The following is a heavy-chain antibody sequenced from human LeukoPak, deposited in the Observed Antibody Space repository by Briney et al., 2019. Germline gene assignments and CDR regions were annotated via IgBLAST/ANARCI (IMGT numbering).Heavy chain of an antibody. V-gene: IGHV3-33*08. CDR2: IWYDGSNK. D-gene: IGHD6-19*01. Sequence: GGPLRLSCAASGFTFSSYGMHWVRQAPGKGLEWVAVIWYDGSNKYYADSVKGRFTISRDNSKNTLYLQMNSLRAEDTAVYYCARDSSGWSLDYWGQGTLVTVSS. CDR3: ARDSSGWSLDY. J-gene: IGHJ4*02. CDR1: GFTFSSYG.